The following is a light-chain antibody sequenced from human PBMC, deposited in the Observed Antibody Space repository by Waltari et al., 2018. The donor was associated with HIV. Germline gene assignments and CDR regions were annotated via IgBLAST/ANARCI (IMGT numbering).Light chain of an antibody. J-gene: IGLJ3*02. CDR2: LNSDGSH. V-gene: IGLV4-69*01. CDR3: QTWGTGIRV. Sequence: QLVLTQSPSASASLGASVKRTSTLSSGHSSYAIAWHHQQPEKGPRYLMKLNSDGSHSKGDGIPDRFSGSSSGAERYLTISSLQSEDEADYYCQTWGTGIRVFGGGTKLTVL. CDR1: SGHSSYA.